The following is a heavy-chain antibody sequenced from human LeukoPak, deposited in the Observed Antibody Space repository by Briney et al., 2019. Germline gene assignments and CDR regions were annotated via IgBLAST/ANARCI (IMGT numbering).Heavy chain of an antibody. D-gene: IGHD5-24*01. V-gene: IGHV3-48*03. CDR2: ISSSGSTI. CDR1: GFTFSSYE. Sequence: GGSLRLSCAASGFTFSSYEMNWVRQAPGKGLEWVSYISSSGSTIYYADSVKGRFTISRDNAKSSLYLQMNSLRAEDTAVYYCARERAEMATLTFDYWGQGTLVTVSS. CDR3: ARERAEMATLTFDY. J-gene: IGHJ4*02.